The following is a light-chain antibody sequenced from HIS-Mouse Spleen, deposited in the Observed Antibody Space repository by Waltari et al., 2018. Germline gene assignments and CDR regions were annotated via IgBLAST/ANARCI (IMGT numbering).Light chain of an antibody. CDR2: EVS. CDR3: SSYAGSNNFVV. CDR1: SSDVGGYNY. V-gene: IGLV2-8*01. Sequence: QSALTQPPSASGSPGQSVTISRTGPSSDVGGYNYVSWYQHHPGKAPQLMIYEVSKRPSGVPDRFSGSKSGNTASLTVSGLQAEDEADYYCSSYAGSNNFVVFGGGTKLTVL. J-gene: IGLJ2*01.